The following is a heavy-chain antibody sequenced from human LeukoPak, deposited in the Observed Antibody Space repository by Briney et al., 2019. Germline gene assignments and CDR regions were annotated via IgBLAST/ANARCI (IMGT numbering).Heavy chain of an antibody. D-gene: IGHD4-17*01. CDR3: AIPRDGTTSYYWYFDL. J-gene: IGHJ2*01. Sequence: ASVKVSCKASGYTFTGYYMHWVRQAPGQGLEWMGWINPNSGGTNYAQKFQGRVTMTRDKSTSTVYMELSSLRSEDTAVYYCAIPRDGTTSYYWYFDLWGRGTLVTVSS. CDR2: INPNSGGT. CDR1: GYTFTGYY. V-gene: IGHV1-2*02.